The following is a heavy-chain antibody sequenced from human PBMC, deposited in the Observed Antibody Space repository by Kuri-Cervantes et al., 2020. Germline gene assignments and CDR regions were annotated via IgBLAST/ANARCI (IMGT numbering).Heavy chain of an antibody. CDR3: ARGGRYSGYDYYFDY. D-gene: IGHD5-12*01. Sequence: SQTLSLTCAVYGGSFSGYYWNWIRQPPGKGLEWIGEINHSGSTNYNPSLKSRVTISIDTSKNQFSLKLSSVTAADTAVYYCARGGRYSGYDYYFDYWGQGTLVTVSS. CDR1: GGSFSGYY. CDR2: INHSGST. J-gene: IGHJ4*02. V-gene: IGHV4-34*01.